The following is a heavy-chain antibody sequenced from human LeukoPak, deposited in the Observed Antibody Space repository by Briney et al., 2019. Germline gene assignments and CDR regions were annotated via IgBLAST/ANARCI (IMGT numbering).Heavy chain of an antibody. J-gene: IGHJ4*02. CDR2: IYYSGST. D-gene: IGHD6-25*01. Sequence: PSETLSLTCSVSGDXISSSSYYWAWIRQPPGKGLEWLGTIYYSGSTYYSPSLKSRVTISVDTSKNQFSLKLSSVTAADTAVYYCARDRQYPGQLSTGFDSWGQGTLVAVSS. V-gene: IGHV4-39*07. CDR1: GDXISSSSYY. CDR3: ARDRQYPGQLSTGFDS.